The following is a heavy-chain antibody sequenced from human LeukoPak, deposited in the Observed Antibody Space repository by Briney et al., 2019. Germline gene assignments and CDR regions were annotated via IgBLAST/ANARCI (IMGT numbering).Heavy chain of an antibody. CDR1: VFTLSSYS. CDR3: ARSVYGDYFNVAFDI. D-gene: IGHD4-17*01. V-gene: IGHV3-21*01. CDR2: ISSRSSYI. J-gene: IGHJ3*02. Sequence: GGSLRLSCAASVFTLSSYSMNCVRQAPGEGLEWVSPISSRSSYIYYADSVKGRFTISRDNAKNSLYLQMNSLRAEDTAVYYCARSVYGDYFNVAFDIWGQGTMVTVSS.